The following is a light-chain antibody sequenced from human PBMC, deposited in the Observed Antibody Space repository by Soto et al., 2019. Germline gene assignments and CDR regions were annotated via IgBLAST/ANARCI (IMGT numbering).Light chain of an antibody. CDR2: EVS. CDR3: CSYTSISTLVV. CDR1: TSDVGGYNF. V-gene: IGLV2-14*01. J-gene: IGLJ2*01. Sequence: QSVLTQPASVSGSPGQSITISCTGTTSDVGGYNFVSWYQQHPGKAPKLMIYEVSDRPSGVSNRFSGSKSGNTASLTISGLQAEDEADYYCCSYTSISTLVVFGGGTNRTVL.